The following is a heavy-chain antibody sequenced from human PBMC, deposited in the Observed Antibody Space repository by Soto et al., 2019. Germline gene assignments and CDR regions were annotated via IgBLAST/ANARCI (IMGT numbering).Heavy chain of an antibody. CDR1: GYSFTSYW. CDR2: IYPGDSDT. D-gene: IGHD2-2*01. J-gene: IGHJ6*02. V-gene: IGHV5-51*01. Sequence: GESLKISCKGSGYSFTSYWIGWVRQMPGKGLEWMGIIYPGDSDTRYSPSFQGQVTISADKSISTAYLQWSSLKASDTAMYYCASVSSVAPAANYYYYGMDVWGQGTTVTVSS. CDR3: ASVSSVAPAANYYYYGMDV.